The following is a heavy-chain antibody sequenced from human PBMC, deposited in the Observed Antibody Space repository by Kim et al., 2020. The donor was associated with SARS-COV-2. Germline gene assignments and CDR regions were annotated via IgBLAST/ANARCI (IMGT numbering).Heavy chain of an antibody. CDR3: ARSQYASVSYNKGPPDS. Sequence: GGSLRLSCAASGFTFSSYAMNWVRQAPGKGLEWLAVISNDGSNKYYADSVKGRFAISRDNSKNTLYLKMNSLRAEDTAVYFCARSQYASVSYNKGPPDSWGQGTLVTVSS. CDR2: ISNDGSNK. V-gene: IGHV3-30*09. CDR1: GFTFSSYA. J-gene: IGHJ4*02. D-gene: IGHD3-10*01.